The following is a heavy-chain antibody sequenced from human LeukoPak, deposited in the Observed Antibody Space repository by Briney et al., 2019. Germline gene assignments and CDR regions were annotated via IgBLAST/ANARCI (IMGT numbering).Heavy chain of an antibody. Sequence: GSSVKVSCKASGNSISNFAVSWGRQAPGQGFEWMGGIIPIFGTADYAQRFQGRVTITANQSTSTTYMALSSLRSEDTATYYCTTRGCNAGGCYSSFYYYYGLHFWGQGTTVSVSS. V-gene: IGHV1-69*01. CDR1: GNSISNFA. CDR2: IIPIFGTA. J-gene: IGHJ6*02. CDR3: TTRGCNAGGCYSSFYYYYGLHF. D-gene: IGHD2-15*01.